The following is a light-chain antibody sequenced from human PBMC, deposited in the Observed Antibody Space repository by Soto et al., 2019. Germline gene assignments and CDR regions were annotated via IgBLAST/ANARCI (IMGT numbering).Light chain of an antibody. CDR1: SSDVGAYNY. CDR2: DVT. J-gene: IGLJ3*02. CDR3: CSYAGSYTLV. V-gene: IGLV2-11*01. Sequence: QSALTQPRSVSGSPGQSVIISCTGTSSDVGAYNYVSWYQQHPDKAPKLMIYDVTKRPSGVPDRFSGSKSGNTASLTISGLQAEDEAEYYCCSYAGSYTLVFGGGTQLTVL.